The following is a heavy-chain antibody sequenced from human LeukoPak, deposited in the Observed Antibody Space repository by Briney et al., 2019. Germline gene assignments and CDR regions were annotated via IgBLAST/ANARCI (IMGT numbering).Heavy chain of an antibody. J-gene: IGHJ4*02. CDR1: GFTFSTNY. CDR2: IKQDGSEK. V-gene: IGHV3-7*01. D-gene: IGHD6-13*01. CDR3: ARGGRKQQLAQDRNDY. Sequence: GGSLRLSCAASGFTFSTNYTSWVRQAPGKGLEWVANIKQDGSEKYYVYSVKGRFTISRDNAKNSLYLQMNSLRAEDTAVYYCARGGRKQQLAQDRNDYWGQGTLVTVSS.